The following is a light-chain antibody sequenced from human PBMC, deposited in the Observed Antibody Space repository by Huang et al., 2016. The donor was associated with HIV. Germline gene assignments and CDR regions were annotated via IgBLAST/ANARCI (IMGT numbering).Light chain of an antibody. Sequence: EIVMTQSPVTLSVSPGERATLSCRASQSVSSNLAWYQQKAGQAPRLRIYGASTRATGIPARFSGSGSGTEFTLTISSLQSEDFAVYYCQQYNNWPPEETFGPGTKVDIK. J-gene: IGKJ3*01. CDR1: QSVSSN. CDR3: QQYNNWPPEET. V-gene: IGKV3-15*01. CDR2: GAS.